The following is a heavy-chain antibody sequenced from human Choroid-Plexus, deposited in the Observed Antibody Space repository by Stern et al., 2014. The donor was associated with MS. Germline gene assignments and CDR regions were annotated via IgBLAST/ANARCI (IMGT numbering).Heavy chain of an antibody. J-gene: IGHJ4*02. V-gene: IGHV3-30*18. CDR2: ISYDGSDK. CDR1: GFTFSNFG. CDR3: AKDRQWSTYFFDY. D-gene: IGHD2-15*01. Sequence: VQLLESGGGVAQPGRPLILSCAASGFTFSNFGMHWVRQAPGKGLEWVALISYDGSDKYYADSVKGRFPIFRDNSKNTLYMHRNSLRAEDTAVYYCAKDRQWSTYFFDYWGQGSLVTVSS.